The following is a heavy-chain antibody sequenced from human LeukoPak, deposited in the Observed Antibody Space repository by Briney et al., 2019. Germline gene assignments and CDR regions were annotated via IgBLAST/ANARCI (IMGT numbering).Heavy chain of an antibody. Sequence: SVKVSCKASGGTFSSYAISWVRQAPGQGLEWMGRIIPILGIANYAQKFQGRVTITADKSTSTAYMELSSLRSDDTAVYYCASGKYDSSGYYYDWGQGTLVTVSS. CDR1: GGTFSSYA. V-gene: IGHV1-69*04. CDR2: IIPILGIA. CDR3: ASGKYDSSGYYYD. D-gene: IGHD3-22*01. J-gene: IGHJ4*02.